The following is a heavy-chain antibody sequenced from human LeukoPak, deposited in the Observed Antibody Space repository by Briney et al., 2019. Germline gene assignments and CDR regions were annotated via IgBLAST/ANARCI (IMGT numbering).Heavy chain of an antibody. CDR3: AREGGTDYGDYLRY. CDR1: GFNFNMFW. V-gene: IGHV3-7*01. J-gene: IGHJ4*02. Sequence: SGGSLRLSCVASGFNFNMFWMSWVRQAPGKGLEWVTNIKQDGSAKFYVGSVRGRFDISRDNARKSVFLQMNSLRVEDTAVYYCAREGGTDYGDYLRYWGQGTLVTVSS. CDR2: IKQDGSAK. D-gene: IGHD4-17*01.